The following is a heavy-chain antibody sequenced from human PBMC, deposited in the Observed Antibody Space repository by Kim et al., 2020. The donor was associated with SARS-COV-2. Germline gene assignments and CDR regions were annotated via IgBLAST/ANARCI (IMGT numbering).Heavy chain of an antibody. CDR1: GYTFTSYG. CDR3: ARGPLWIQLWLPPYYYYYGMDV. CDR2: ISAYNGNT. D-gene: IGHD5-18*01. V-gene: IGHV1-18*01. Sequence: ASVKVSCKASGYTFTSYGISWVRQAPGQGLEWMGWISAYNGNTNYAQKLQGRVTMTTDTSTSTAYMELRSLRSDDTAVYYCARGPLWIQLWLPPYYYYYGMDVWGQGTTVTVSS. J-gene: IGHJ6*02.